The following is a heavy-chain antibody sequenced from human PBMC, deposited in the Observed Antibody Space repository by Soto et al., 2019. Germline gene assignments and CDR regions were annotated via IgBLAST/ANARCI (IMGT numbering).Heavy chain of an antibody. J-gene: IGHJ4*02. D-gene: IGHD4-17*01. CDR1: GFSLSTSGVG. CDR2: IYWDDSK. CDR3: AHTGYGAYPIDY. Sequence: QITLKESGPTLVKPTQTLTLTCTFSGFSLSTSGVGVGWIRQPPGKALEWLAVIYWDDSKHYSPSLKSRLNITQATSKNQGVLTMTNMYPVDTVTSYFAHTGYGAYPIDYWGQGTLVTVSS. V-gene: IGHV2-5*02.